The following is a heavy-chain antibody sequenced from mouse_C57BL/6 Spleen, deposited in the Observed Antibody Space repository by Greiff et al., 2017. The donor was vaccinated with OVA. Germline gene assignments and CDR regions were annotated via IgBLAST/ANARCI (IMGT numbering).Heavy chain of an antibody. CDR1: LFTFSDYG. J-gene: IGHJ1*03. Sequence: EVKLMESGGSIVKPGGSLKLHCAPPLFTFSDYGMHWVRQAPEKGLEWVAYISSGSSTIYYADTVKGRFTISRDNAKNTLFLQMTSLRSEDTAMYYCARASRHHWYFDVWGTGTTVTVSS. V-gene: IGHV5-17*01. CDR2: ISSGSSTI. CDR3: ARASRHHWYFDV. D-gene: IGHD3-2*01.